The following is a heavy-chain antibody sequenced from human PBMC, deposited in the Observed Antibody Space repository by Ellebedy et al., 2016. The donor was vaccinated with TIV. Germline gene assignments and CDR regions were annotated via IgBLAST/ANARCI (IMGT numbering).Heavy chain of an antibody. V-gene: IGHV3-15*01. J-gene: IGHJ4*02. CDR3: ATGGHYFGS. Sequence: GGSLRLXXAASGFTFNYAWMRWIRQAPGKGLEWVARIKTKSAGGTTDYPAPVKGRFTVSRDDSKDTLYLQMDSLRPDDTALYYCATGGHYFGSWGQGTLVTVSS. D-gene: IGHD3-10*01. CDR1: GFTFNYAW. CDR2: IKTKSAGGTT.